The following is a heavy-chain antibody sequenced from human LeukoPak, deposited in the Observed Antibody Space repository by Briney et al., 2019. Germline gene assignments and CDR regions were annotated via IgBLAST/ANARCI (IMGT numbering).Heavy chain of an antibody. V-gene: IGHV3-9*01. D-gene: IGHD6-6*01. J-gene: IGHJ4*02. CDR3: AKDRDYSSSGASVDY. CDR1: GFIFDDYA. CDR2: ISWNSGSI. Sequence: GGSLRLSCAASGFIFDDYAMHWVRQAPGKGLEWVSGISWNSGSIGYADSVKRRFTISRDNAKNSLYLQMNSLRAEDTALYYCAKDRDYSSSGASVDYWGQGTLVTVSS.